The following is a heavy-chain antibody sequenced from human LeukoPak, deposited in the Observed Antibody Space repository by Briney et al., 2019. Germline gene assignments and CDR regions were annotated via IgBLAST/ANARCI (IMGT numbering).Heavy chain of an antibody. CDR1: AFTFSTYS. Sequence: GGSLRLSCAASAFTFSTYSMNWVRQAPGKGLEWVSYLSSSASTMHYADSVKGRFTISRDNDRNSLSLQMNSLRVQDTAVYYCARVSYSSSYYFDYWGQGALVTVSS. V-gene: IGHV3-48*04. J-gene: IGHJ4*02. CDR3: ARVSYSSSYYFDY. D-gene: IGHD6-6*01. CDR2: LSSSASTM.